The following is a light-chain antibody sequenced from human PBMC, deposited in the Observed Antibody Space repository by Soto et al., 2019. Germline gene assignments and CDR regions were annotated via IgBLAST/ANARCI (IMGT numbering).Light chain of an antibody. J-gene: IGKJ1*01. V-gene: IGKV3-20*01. CDR2: GAS. CDR1: QTINNNY. CDR3: QQYIHPPQT. Sequence: EDVLTQSPGTLSLSPGERATLFCRASQTINNNYLAWYQQKPGQAPRLLIYGASNRATRIPDRFRGSGSGTDITLTISRLEPEESAMYYCQQYIHPPQTFGQWTKVEIK.